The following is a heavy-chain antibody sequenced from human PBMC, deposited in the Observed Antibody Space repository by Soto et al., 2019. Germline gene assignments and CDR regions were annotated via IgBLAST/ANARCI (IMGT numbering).Heavy chain of an antibody. CDR1: GFTFTNYG. CDR3: ATRGGDY. J-gene: IGHJ4*02. CDR2: INENGGRT. D-gene: IGHD6-25*01. Sequence: EAQLLESGGGFIQLGESLRLSCAASGFTFTNYGMSWVRQAPGKGLKWVSTINENGGRTYYADSVKGRLTISRDNSKNTLYLQMNSLRAEDTAVYYCATRGGDYWGQGTLVTVTS. V-gene: IGHV3-23*01.